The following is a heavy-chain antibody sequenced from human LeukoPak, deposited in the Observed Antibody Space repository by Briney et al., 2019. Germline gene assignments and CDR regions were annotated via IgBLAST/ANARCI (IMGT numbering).Heavy chain of an antibody. J-gene: IGHJ4*02. D-gene: IGHD3-16*02. CDR1: GFTFSRSS. Sequence: GGSLRLSCAASGFTFSRSSMMWVRQAPGKGLEWVSYISSSSTTIHYADSVKGRFTISRDNAKNSVYLQMNSLRAEDTAVYYCAKDFNPRLRLGELSFYYWGQGTLVTVSS. V-gene: IGHV3-48*01. CDR2: ISSSSTTI. CDR3: AKDFNPRLRLGELSFYY.